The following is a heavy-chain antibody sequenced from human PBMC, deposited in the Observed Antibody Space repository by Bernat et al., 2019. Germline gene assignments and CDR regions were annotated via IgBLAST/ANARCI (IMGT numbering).Heavy chain of an antibody. CDR1: GASINSYW. Sequence: QVQLQESGPGLVKPSETLSLTCDVSGASINSYWWSWVRQPPGKGLEWIGEIEHGGATNYNPSLKSRVTISVDKSKNQFSLKLSSVTDAHTALYYCARNGAYCIEVWGQGTTVTVS. J-gene: IGHJ6*02. V-gene: IGHV4-4*02. D-gene: IGHD2-21*01. CDR3: ARNGAYCIEV. CDR2: IEHGGAT.